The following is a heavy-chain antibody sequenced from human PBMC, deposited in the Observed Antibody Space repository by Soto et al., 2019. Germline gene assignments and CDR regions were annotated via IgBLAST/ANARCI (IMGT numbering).Heavy chain of an antibody. CDR3: ARPRVATVSGSYYGMDV. V-gene: IGHV5-51*01. CDR2: IYPGDSDT. D-gene: IGHD5-12*01. CDR1: GYSFTSYW. J-gene: IGHJ6*02. Sequence: GESLKISCKGSGYSFTSYWIGWLRQMPVKGLEWMGIIYPGDSDTRYSPSFQGQVTISADKSISTAYLQWSSLKASDTAMYYCARPRVATVSGSYYGMDVWGQGTTVTVSS.